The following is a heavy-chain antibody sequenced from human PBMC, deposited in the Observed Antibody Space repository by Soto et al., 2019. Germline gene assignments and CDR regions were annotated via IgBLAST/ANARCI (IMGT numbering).Heavy chain of an antibody. CDR1: GFTFSSYE. J-gene: IGHJ5*02. D-gene: IGHD3-10*01. CDR2: ISSRGSTI. Sequence: GGSLRLSCAASGFTFSSYEMNWVRQAPGKGLEWVSYISSRGSTIYYADSVKGRFTISRDNAKNSLYLQMNSLRAEDTAVYYCARLAVRFSNWFDPWGQGTRVTVSS. CDR3: ARLAVRFSNWFDP. V-gene: IGHV3-48*03.